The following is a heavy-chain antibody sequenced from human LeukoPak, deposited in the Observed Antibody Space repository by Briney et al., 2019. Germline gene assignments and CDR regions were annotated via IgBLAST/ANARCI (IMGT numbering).Heavy chain of an antibody. D-gene: IGHD3-22*01. J-gene: IGHJ6*03. CDR2: ISAYNGNT. Sequence: ASVKVSCKASAYTFTSYGISWVRQPPGQGLEWMGWISAYNGNTNYAQKLQGRVTMTTDTSTSKAYIELRSLRSDDTGVYYCGRDMIVVVKGYYYMDVWGKGTTVTISS. V-gene: IGHV1-18*01. CDR1: AYTFTSYG. CDR3: GRDMIVVVKGYYYMDV.